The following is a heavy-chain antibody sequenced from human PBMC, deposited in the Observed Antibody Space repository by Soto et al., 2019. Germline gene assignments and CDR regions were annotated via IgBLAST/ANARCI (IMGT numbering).Heavy chain of an antibody. Sequence: SVKVSCKASGFTFTSSAVQWVRQARGQRLEWVGWIVVGSGNTNYAQKFQERVTITRDMSTSTAYMELSSLRSEDTAVYYCAATGGVLYYYFDYWGQGTLVTVSS. D-gene: IGHD2-8*02. CDR3: AATGGVLYYYFDY. CDR1: GFTFTSSA. J-gene: IGHJ4*02. V-gene: IGHV1-58*01. CDR2: IVVGSGNT.